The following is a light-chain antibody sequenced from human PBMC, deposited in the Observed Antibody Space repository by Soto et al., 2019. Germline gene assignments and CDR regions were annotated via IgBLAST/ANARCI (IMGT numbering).Light chain of an antibody. CDR3: QQYGRSPRT. J-gene: IGKJ2*01. CDR2: GAS. CDR1: QSVSNNY. Sequence: EIVLTQSPGTLSLSPGERATLSCRASQSVSNNYLAWYQQKPGQAPRLLIYGASSRATGIPDRFSGSGSGTDFTLTSSRLEPEDFAVYYCQQYGRSPRTFGQGNKVEIK. V-gene: IGKV3-20*01.